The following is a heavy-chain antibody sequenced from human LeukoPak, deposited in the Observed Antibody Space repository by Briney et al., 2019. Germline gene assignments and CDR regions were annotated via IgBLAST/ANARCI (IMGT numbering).Heavy chain of an antibody. CDR2: IYHGGST. CDR3: ARHLRYYYYMDV. CDR1: GYSISSGYY. J-gene: IGHJ6*03. V-gene: IGHV4-38-2*01. Sequence: SETLSLTCAVSGYSISSGYYWGWIRQPPGKGLEWIGSIYHGGSTYYNPSLKSRVTISVDTSKNQFSLKLSSVTAADTAVYCCARHLRYYYYMDVWGKGTTVTVSS.